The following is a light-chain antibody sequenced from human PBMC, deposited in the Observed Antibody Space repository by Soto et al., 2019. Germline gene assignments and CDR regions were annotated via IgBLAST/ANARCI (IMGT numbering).Light chain of an antibody. J-gene: IGKJ4*01. CDR1: QRISNY. CDR2: AAS. Sequence: DIQMTQSPSSLSASVGDRVTITCRASQRISNYLNWYQQKPGKAPKLLIYAASSLQSGVPSRFSGSGSGTDFTLTISSLQPEDFATFYCQQSYSTLTFGGGTKVEIK. V-gene: IGKV1-39*01. CDR3: QQSYSTLT.